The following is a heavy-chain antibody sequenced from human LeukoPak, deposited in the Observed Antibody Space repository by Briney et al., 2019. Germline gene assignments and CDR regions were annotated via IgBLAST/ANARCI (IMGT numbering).Heavy chain of an antibody. Sequence: SETLSLTCTVSGGSISSGSYYWSWIRQPAGKGLEWIGRIYTSGSTNYNPSLKSRVTISVDTSKNQFSLKLSSVTAADTAVYYCARVDIVATHLGLDYWGQGTLVTVSS. CDR2: IYTSGST. J-gene: IGHJ4*02. V-gene: IGHV4-61*02. CDR1: GGSISSGSYY. CDR3: ARVDIVATHLGLDY. D-gene: IGHD5-12*01.